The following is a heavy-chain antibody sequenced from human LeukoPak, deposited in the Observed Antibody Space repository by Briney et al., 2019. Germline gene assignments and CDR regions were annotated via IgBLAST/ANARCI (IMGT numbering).Heavy chain of an antibody. Sequence: ASVKVSCKASGGTFSNYGISWVRQAPGQGLEWMGRINPILGILKSAQKFQGRVTITADKSTSTAYMELNSLRSEDTAVYYCARGYCDISSCYNDFDYWGQGTLVTVSS. D-gene: IGHD2-2*02. CDR2: INPILGIL. J-gene: IGHJ4*02. CDR3: ARGYCDISSCYNDFDY. V-gene: IGHV1-69*04. CDR1: GGTFSNYG.